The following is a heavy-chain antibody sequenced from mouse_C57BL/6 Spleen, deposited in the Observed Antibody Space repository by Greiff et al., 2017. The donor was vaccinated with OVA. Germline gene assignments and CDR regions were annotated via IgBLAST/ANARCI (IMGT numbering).Heavy chain of an antibody. CDR3: ARGDSFDY. Sequence: QVQLQQPGAELVRPGTSVKLSCKASGYTFTSYWMHWVKQRPGQGLEWIGVIDPSDSYTNYNQKFKGQATLTVDTSSSTAYMQLSSLTSEDSAVYYCARGDSFDYWGQGTTLTVSS. V-gene: IGHV1-59*01. CDR1: GYTFTSYW. J-gene: IGHJ2*01. D-gene: IGHD2-12*01. CDR2: IDPSDSYT.